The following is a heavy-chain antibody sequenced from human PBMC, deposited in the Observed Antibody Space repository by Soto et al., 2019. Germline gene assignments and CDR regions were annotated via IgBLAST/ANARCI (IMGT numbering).Heavy chain of an antibody. Sequence: ASVKVSCKASGYTFYSHSISWVRLAPGQGLEWMGRINADYGNTQYAQKFRGRVTMTTDTSTTTVYMELTNLRSDDTAVYYCARCIQGDYYYGMDVSGQGTTVTVSS. V-gene: IGHV1-18*01. D-gene: IGHD5-18*01. CDR1: GYTFYSHS. J-gene: IGHJ6*02. CDR3: ARCIQGDYYYGMDV. CDR2: INADYGNT.